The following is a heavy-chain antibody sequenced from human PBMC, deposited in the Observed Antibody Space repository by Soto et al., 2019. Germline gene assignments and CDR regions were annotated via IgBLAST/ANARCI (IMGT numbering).Heavy chain of an antibody. CDR2: ISWNSGSI. J-gene: IGHJ4*02. CDR3: AKDSIVAVAGKIDY. Sequence: GGSLRLSCAASGFTFDDYAMHWVRQAPGKGLEWVSGISWNSGSIGYADSVKGRFTISRDNAKNSLYLQMNSLRAEDTAVYYCAKDSIVAVAGKIDYWGQGTLVTVSS. V-gene: IGHV3-9*01. D-gene: IGHD6-19*01. CDR1: GFTFDDYA.